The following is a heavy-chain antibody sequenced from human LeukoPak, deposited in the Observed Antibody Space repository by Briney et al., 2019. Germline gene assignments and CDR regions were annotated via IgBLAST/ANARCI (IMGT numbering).Heavy chain of an antibody. D-gene: IGHD2-15*01. CDR3: ARDLSATWYSLAY. CDR1: GLKFGDYG. J-gene: IGHJ4*02. Sequence: PGGSLRLSCSGSGLKFGDYGLSWVRQAPGKGLEWVSGINWDGENTAYADSVKGRFTISRDNAENALYLQMDSLRAEDTALYYCARDLSATWYSLAYWGRGTLVTDSS. V-gene: IGHV3-20*04. CDR2: INWDGENT.